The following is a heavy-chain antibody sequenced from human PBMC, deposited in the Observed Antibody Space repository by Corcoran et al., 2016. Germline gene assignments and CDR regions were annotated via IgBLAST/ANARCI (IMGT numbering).Heavy chain of an antibody. D-gene: IGHD2-15*01. CDR3: TRAWKGHCSGGSCYSEGEKKPPWRWFDP. Sequence: EVQLVESGGGLVQPGRSLRLSCTASGFTLGDYAMSWFRQAPGKGLEWVGFIRSKAYGGTTEYAASVKGIFTISRDDSKSIAYLQMNSLKTEDTAVYYCTRAWKGHCSGGSCYSEGEKKPPWRWFDPWGQGTLVTVSS. J-gene: IGHJ5*02. CDR1: GFTLGDYA. V-gene: IGHV3-49*03. CDR2: IRSKAYGGTT.